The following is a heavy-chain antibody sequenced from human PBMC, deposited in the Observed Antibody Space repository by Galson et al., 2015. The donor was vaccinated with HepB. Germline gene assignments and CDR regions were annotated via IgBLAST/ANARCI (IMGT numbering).Heavy chain of an antibody. J-gene: IGHJ4*02. D-gene: IGHD6-13*01. Sequence: SLRLSCAASGFTFDDYAMHWVRQAPGKGLEWVSGISWNSGSIGYADSVKGRFTISRDNAKNSLYLQMNSLRAEDTALYYCAKDMGPVIAAAGPFDYWGQGTLVTVSS. CDR3: AKDMGPVIAAAGPFDY. CDR1: GFTFDDYA. CDR2: ISWNSGSI. V-gene: IGHV3-9*01.